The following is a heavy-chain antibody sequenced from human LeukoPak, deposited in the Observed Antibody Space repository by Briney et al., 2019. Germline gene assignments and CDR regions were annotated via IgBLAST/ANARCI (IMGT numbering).Heavy chain of an antibody. Sequence: SAKVSCEASVGTLSSYAISCVPEAPGQGGEWVGELIPIFGTTNYAQKFQGRATITTDESTSTAYMELSSLRSEDTAVYYCAREGGGIAYPHYYFDYWGQGTLVTVSS. J-gene: IGHJ4*02. V-gene: IGHV1-69*05. CDR3: AREGGGIAYPHYYFDY. CDR2: LIPIFGTT. CDR1: VGTLSSYA. D-gene: IGHD3-16*02.